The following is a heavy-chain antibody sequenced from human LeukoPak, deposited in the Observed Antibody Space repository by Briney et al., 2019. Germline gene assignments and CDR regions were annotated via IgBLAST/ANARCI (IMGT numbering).Heavy chain of an antibody. CDR2: FDPEDGET. Sequence: ASVKVSCKASGYTFTDYYIHWVQQAPGKGLEWMGGFDPEDGETIYAQKFQGRVTMTEDTSTDTAYMELSSLRSEDTAVYYCATDFDYVSYWGQGTLVTVSS. V-gene: IGHV1-24*01. CDR1: GYTFTDYY. D-gene: IGHD4-17*01. CDR3: ATDFDYVSY. J-gene: IGHJ4*02.